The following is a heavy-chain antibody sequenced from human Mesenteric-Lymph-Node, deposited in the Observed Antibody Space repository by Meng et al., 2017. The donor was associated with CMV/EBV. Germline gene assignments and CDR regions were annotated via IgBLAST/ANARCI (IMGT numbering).Heavy chain of an antibody. J-gene: IGHJ4*02. D-gene: IGHD5-18*01. CDR3: AKDISRGYPYGYSDC. Sequence: GESLKISCSASDFTYSNYAMHWVRQAPGKGLEWVAVIWFDATKKYYADSVRGRFTISRDNSKNILYLQMNSLRAEDTAVYYCAKDISRGYPYGYSDCWGQGTLVTVSS. V-gene: IGHV3-33*06. CDR2: IWFDATKK. CDR1: DFTYSNYA.